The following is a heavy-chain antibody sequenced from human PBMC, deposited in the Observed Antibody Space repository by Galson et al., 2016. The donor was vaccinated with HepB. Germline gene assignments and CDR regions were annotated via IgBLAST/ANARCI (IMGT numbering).Heavy chain of an antibody. CDR1: GFSLNTSGVG. J-gene: IGHJ4*02. Sequence: PALVKPTQTLTLTCTFSGFSLNTSGVGVGWIRQPPGKALEWLALIYWDDDKRFSPSLKNRLTITKDTSKNQVVLRVTNMDPVDTATYYCGHRHDQGDPGDYWGQGTLVTVSS. CDR2: IYWDDDK. V-gene: IGHV2-5*02. D-gene: IGHD4-17*01. CDR3: GHRHDQGDPGDY.